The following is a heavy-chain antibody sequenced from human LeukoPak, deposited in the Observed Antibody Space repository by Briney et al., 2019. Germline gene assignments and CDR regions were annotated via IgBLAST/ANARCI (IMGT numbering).Heavy chain of an antibody. CDR3: AKSTPPNYYDSSGYYYYFDY. Sequence: GGSLRLSCAASGFTFSSYWMSWVRQAPGKGLEWVANIKTDGSEKIYVDSLKGRFTISRDNAKNSLYLQMNSLRAEDTALYYCAKSTPPNYYDSSGYYYYFDYWGQGTLVTVSS. CDR1: GFTFSSYW. CDR2: IKTDGSEK. J-gene: IGHJ4*02. V-gene: IGHV3-7*03. D-gene: IGHD3-22*01.